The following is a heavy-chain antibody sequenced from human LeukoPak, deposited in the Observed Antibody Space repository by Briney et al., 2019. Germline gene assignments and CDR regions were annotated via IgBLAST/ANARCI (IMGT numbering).Heavy chain of an antibody. Sequence: SSETLSLTCTVSGGSINSGDYYWVWIRQPPGKGLEWIGEMYHSGSSNYNPSLKSRVTISVDKSKNQFSLKLSSVTAADTAVYYCAVSSGWYKIDYWGQGTLVTVSS. J-gene: IGHJ4*02. CDR3: AVSSGWYKIDY. CDR2: MYHSGSS. D-gene: IGHD6-19*01. V-gene: IGHV4-39*07. CDR1: GGSINSGDYY.